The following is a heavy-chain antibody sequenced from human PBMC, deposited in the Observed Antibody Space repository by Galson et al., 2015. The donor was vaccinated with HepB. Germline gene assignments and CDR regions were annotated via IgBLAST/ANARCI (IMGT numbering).Heavy chain of an antibody. CDR2: IISNLATA. CDR1: GGTFSNYG. D-gene: IGHD3-10*01. Sequence: SVKVSCKASGGTFSNYGISWVRQTPGQGLEWMAGIISNLATANYAQKFLGRVTITADESASTAYMELSSLRSEDTAVFYCARGPFYFGSGIYYLNYFDYWGQGTLVTVSS. J-gene: IGHJ4*02. V-gene: IGHV1-69*13. CDR3: ARGPFYFGSGIYYLNYFDY.